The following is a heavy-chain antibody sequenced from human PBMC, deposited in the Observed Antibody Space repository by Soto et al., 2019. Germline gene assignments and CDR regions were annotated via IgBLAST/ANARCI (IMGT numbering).Heavy chain of an antibody. Sequence: GVSLRLSCAASGFTVSSNYMSWVRQAPGKGLEWVSVIYSGGSTYYADSVKGRFTISRHNSKNTLYLQMNSLRAEDTAVYYCATSSVVPAASAFDIWGQGTMVTVSS. CDR2: IYSGGST. CDR3: ATSSVVPAASAFDI. J-gene: IGHJ3*02. CDR1: GFTVSSNY. D-gene: IGHD2-2*01. V-gene: IGHV3-53*04.